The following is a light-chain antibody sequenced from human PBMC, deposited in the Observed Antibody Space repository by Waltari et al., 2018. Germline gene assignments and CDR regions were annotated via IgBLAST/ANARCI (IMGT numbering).Light chain of an antibody. CDR1: SSDVGAYST. CDR3: SSYAGYDILV. CDR2: EVS. Sequence: QSALTQPPSASGSPGQSVTISCPGTSSDVGAYSTVCWYQQNPGNAPKPMIYEVSERPSGVPDRFSAAKSVNTASLTVSGLQAEDEADYYCSSYAGYDILVFGGGTRLTVL. V-gene: IGLV2-8*01. J-gene: IGLJ2*01.